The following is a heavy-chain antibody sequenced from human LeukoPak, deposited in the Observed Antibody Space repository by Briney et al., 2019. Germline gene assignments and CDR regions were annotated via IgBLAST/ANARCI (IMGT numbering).Heavy chain of an antibody. Sequence: GASVKVSCKVSGYTLTELSMHWVRQAPGKGLEWMGGFDPEDGETIYAQKFQGRVTMTEDTSTDTAYMELSSLRSEDTAVYYCATAGGLITMVRGVTRGHNWFDPWGQGTLVTVSS. D-gene: IGHD3-10*01. CDR2: FDPEDGET. J-gene: IGHJ5*02. CDR1: GYTLTELS. V-gene: IGHV1-24*01. CDR3: ATAGGLITMVRGVTRGHNWFDP.